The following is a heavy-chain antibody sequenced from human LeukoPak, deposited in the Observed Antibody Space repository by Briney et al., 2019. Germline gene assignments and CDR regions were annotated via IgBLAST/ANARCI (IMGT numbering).Heavy chain of an antibody. CDR2: IFYSGST. CDR3: AREGFPPKISDFWSGLGPYYYYGMDV. V-gene: IGHV4-39*02. CDR1: GGSISSSSYY. Sequence: PSETLSLTCTVSGGSISSSSYYWGWIRLPPGKGLEWIGSIFYSGSTYCNPSLKSRVTISVDTSKNQFSLKLSSVTAADTAVYYCAREGFPPKISDFWSGLGPYYYYGMDVWGQGTTVTVSS. J-gene: IGHJ6*02. D-gene: IGHD3-3*01.